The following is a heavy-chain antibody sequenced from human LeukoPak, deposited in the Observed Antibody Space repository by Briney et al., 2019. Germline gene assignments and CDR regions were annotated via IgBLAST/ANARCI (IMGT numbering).Heavy chain of an antibody. J-gene: IGHJ5*02. CDR3: ARSPRSYSSSPNNRFDP. Sequence: KAGGSLRLSCAASGFTFSDYYMSWIRQAPGKGLEWVSYISSRGSTIYYADSVKGRFTISRDNAKNSLYLQMNSLRAEDTAVYYCARSPRSYSSSPNNRFDPWGQGTLVTVSS. D-gene: IGHD6-13*01. CDR2: ISSRGSTI. V-gene: IGHV3-11*04. CDR1: GFTFSDYY.